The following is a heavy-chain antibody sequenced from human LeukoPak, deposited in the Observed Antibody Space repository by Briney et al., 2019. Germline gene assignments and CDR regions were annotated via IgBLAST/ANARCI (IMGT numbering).Heavy chain of an antibody. Sequence: PGGSLRLSCAASGFTFSDYWMAWVRQAPGQGLEWVGNTNENGGAQFYVDYVKARFTVTRDNAKNSEYLRMESLGVDDSGVYCCKTGGSHGYWGQGVLVTVSS. CDR3: KTGGSHGY. D-gene: IGHD1-26*01. J-gene: IGHJ4*02. V-gene: IGHV3-7*01. CDR2: TNENGGAQ. CDR1: GFTFSDYW.